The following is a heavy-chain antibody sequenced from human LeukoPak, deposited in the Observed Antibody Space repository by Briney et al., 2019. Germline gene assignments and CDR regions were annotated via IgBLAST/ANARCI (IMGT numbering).Heavy chain of an antibody. D-gene: IGHD6-19*01. CDR3: ARELVYSSGWYADAFDI. V-gene: IGHV4-61*01. J-gene: IGHJ3*02. Sequence: SETLSLTCTVSGGSVSSGSYYWSWIRQPPGKGLEWIGYIHYSGSTSYNPSLKSRVIISVDTSKTQFFLKLSSVIAADTAVYYCARELVYSSGWYADAFDIWGQGTMVTVSS. CDR1: GGSVSSGSYY. CDR2: IHYSGST.